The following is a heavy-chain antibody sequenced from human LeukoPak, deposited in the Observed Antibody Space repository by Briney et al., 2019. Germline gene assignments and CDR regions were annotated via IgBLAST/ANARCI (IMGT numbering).Heavy chain of an antibody. J-gene: IGHJ4*02. CDR3: ARGLVDTAMVTFFDY. V-gene: IGHV4-59*08. CDR1: GGSISSYY. CDR2: IYYSGST. Sequence: PSETLSLTCTVSGGSISSYYWSWIRQPPGEGLEWIGYIYYSGSTNYNPSLKSRVTISVDTSKNQFSLKLSSVTAADTAVYYCARGLVDTAMVTFFDYWGQGTLVTVSS. D-gene: IGHD5-18*01.